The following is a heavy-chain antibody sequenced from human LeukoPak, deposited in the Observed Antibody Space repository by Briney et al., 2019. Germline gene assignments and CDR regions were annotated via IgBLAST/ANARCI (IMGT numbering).Heavy chain of an antibody. CDR2: IYYSGST. CDR1: GGSLSSSSYY. CDR3: ASTEKGIVVVPAATQGY. J-gene: IGHJ4*02. Sequence: SETLSLTCTVSGGSLSSSSYYWGWIRQPPGKGLEWIGSIYYSGSTYYNPSLKSRVTISVDTSKNQFSLKLSSVTAADTAVYYCASTEKGIVVVPAATQGYWGQGTLVTVSS. V-gene: IGHV4-39*01. D-gene: IGHD2-2*01.